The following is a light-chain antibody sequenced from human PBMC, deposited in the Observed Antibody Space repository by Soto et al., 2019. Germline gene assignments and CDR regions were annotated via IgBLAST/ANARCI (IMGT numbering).Light chain of an antibody. J-gene: IGLJ1*01. CDR3: VSYTDTDTLV. CDR1: SSDIGDFNY. CDR2: EVT. Sequence: QSALTQPASVSGSPGQSITISCTGTSSDIGDFNYVSWYQQHPDKAPKLLIFEVTNRPSGVSNRFSGSRSGNTASLTISGLQPDDEGDYFCVSYTDTDTLVFGTGTKLTVL. V-gene: IGLV2-14*01.